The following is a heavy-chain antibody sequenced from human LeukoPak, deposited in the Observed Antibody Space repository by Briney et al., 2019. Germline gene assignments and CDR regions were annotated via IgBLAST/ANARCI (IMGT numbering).Heavy chain of an antibody. CDR3: TRDGGSYCSSYTCYPYFDY. D-gene: IGHD2-2*01. V-gene: IGHV3-21*03. CDR1: GFTFSSYS. CDR2: ISSSSSYI. J-gene: IGHJ4*02. Sequence: GGSLRLSCAASGFTFSSYSMNWVRQAPGKGLEWVSSISSSSSYIYYADSVKGRFTISRDNAKNSLYLQMNSLRAEDTAVYYCTRDGGSYCSSYTCYPYFDYWGQGTLLTVSS.